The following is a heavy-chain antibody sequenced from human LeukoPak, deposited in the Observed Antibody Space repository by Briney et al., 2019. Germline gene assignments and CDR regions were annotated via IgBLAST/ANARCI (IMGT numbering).Heavy chain of an antibody. V-gene: IGHV1-18*04. CDR1: GYIFTDYY. CDR2: ISGYNANT. D-gene: IGHD2-15*01. J-gene: IGHJ6*02. CDR3: ARNLEDIVVVVAASYYYYGMDV. Sequence: ASVKVSCKASGYIFTDYYMHWVRQAPGQGLEWMGWISGYNANTNYAQKLQDRVTMTTDTSTSTAYMELRSLRSEDTAVYYCARNLEDIVVVVAASYYYYGMDVWGQGTTVTVSS.